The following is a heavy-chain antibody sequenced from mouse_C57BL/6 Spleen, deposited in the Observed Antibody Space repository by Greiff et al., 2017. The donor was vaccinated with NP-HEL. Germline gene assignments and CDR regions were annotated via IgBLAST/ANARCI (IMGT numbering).Heavy chain of an antibody. CDR3: ARYHYYGSSYEYFDV. V-gene: IGHV1-64*01. J-gene: IGHJ1*03. D-gene: IGHD1-1*01. CDR2: IHPNSGST. CDR1: GYTFTSYW. Sequence: QGQLQQPGAELVKPGASVKLSCKASGYTFTSYWMHWVKQRPGQGLEWIGMIHPNSGSTNYNEKFKSKATLTVDKSSSTAYMQLSSLTSEDSAVYYCARYHYYGSSYEYFDVWGTGTTVTVSS.